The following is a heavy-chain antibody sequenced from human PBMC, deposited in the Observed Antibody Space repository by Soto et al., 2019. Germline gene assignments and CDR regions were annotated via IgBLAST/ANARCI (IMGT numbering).Heavy chain of an antibody. CDR1: GLAFSDHY. CDR2: SRNQANSFTT. J-gene: IGHJ6*02. CDR3: RGYHYYYGIHV. V-gene: IGHV3-72*01. Sequence: EVQVVESGGGLVQPGGSLRLSCAASGLAFSDHYMDCVRQAPWKGLEWVGRSRNQANSFTTEDAASVNGRFSVSRDDSKTSLFLQMNSLKTEDTAVYYCRGYHYYYGIHVWGQGTTVTVSS.